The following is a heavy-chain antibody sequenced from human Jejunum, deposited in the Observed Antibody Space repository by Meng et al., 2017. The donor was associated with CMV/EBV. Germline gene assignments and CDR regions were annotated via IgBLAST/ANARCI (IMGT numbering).Heavy chain of an antibody. V-gene: IGHV4-30-4*01. Sequence: CTVSGGCISSGDYYWSWIRQPPGKGLEWIGYIYYSGSTYYNSSLKSRLTISVDTSKKQLSLNLSSVTAADTAVYYCARGRAGLHFDYWGQGTLVTVSS. CDR1: GGCISSGDYY. CDR3: ARGRAGLHFDY. CDR2: IYYSGST. D-gene: IGHD3-10*01. J-gene: IGHJ4*02.